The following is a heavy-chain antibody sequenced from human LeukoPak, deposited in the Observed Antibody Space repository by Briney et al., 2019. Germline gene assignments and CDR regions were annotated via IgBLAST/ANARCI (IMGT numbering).Heavy chain of an antibody. D-gene: IGHD1-26*01. V-gene: IGHV3-7*01. J-gene: IGHJ4*02. CDR2: IKKDGSEN. CDR1: GFSFSNYW. CDR3: AKSIQGGTYYSFDY. Sequence: PGGSLRLSCAASGFSFSNYWMSWVRQAPGKGLEWVANIKKDGSENYYVDSVKGGFTISRENAKNSPYLQMNTLRAEDTAVYYCAKSIQGGTYYSFDYWGQGTLVTVSS.